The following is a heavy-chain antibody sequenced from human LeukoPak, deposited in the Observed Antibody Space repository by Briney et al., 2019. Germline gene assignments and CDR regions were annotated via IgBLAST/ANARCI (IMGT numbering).Heavy chain of an antibody. CDR1: EYTFTGYY. Sequence: ASVKVSCQASEYTFTGYYMHWVRQAPGQGLEWMGWINPNSGGTNYAQKFQGRVTMTRDTSISTAYMELSRLKSDDTAVYYCARVRPYSSGWNFDYWGQGTLLTVSS. CDR2: INPNSGGT. D-gene: IGHD6-19*01. J-gene: IGHJ4*02. V-gene: IGHV1-2*02. CDR3: ARVRPYSSGWNFDY.